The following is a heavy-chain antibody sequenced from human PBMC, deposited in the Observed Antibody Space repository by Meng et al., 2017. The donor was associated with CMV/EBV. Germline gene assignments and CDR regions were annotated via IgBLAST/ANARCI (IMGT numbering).Heavy chain of an antibody. Sequence: GESLKISCAASGFTFSDYYMSWIRQAPGKGLEWVSAISGSGGSTYYADSVKGRFTISRDNSKNTLYLQMNSLRAEDTAVYYCAKDPPGIAVAGTGDYWGQGTLVTVSS. D-gene: IGHD6-19*01. CDR2: ISGSGGST. V-gene: IGHV3-23*01. CDR1: GFTFSDYY. CDR3: AKDPPGIAVAGTGDY. J-gene: IGHJ4*02.